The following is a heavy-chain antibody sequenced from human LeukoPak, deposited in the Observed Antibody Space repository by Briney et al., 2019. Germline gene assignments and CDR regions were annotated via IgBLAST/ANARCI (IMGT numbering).Heavy chain of an antibody. V-gene: IGHV3-7*05. D-gene: IGHD3-10*02. Sequence: GGSLRLSCAASGFTFSSYSMSWVRQAPGKGLEWVANIKQDGSDKHYVDSVKGRFTISRDNAKNSVFLQMNSLRAEDTAVYYCARDLHYYVAMDVWGQGTTVTVSS. CDR3: ARDLHYYVAMDV. CDR2: IKQDGSDK. CDR1: GFTFSSYS. J-gene: IGHJ6*02.